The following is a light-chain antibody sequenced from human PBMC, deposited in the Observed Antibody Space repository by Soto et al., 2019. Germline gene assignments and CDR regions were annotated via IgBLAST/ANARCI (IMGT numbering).Light chain of an antibody. CDR3: QQRSNS. Sequence: EIVLTQSPGTLSLSPGEGATLSCRASQSVSSSYLAWYQQKPGQAPRLLIYDASTRATGIPPRFSGSGSGTDFTLTISSLEPEDFAVYYCQQRSNSFGGGTKV. CDR1: QSVSSSY. J-gene: IGKJ4*01. V-gene: IGKV3D-20*02. CDR2: DAS.